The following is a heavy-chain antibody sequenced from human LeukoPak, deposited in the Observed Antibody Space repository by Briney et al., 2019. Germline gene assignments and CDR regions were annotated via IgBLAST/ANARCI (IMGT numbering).Heavy chain of an antibody. CDR3: AKXXXIASAGAMDY. V-gene: IGHV3-30*02. J-gene: IGHJ4*02. Sequence: PGGSLRLSCAASGFTFSSYGMHWVRQAPGKGLEWVAVIWYDGSNKYYADSVKGRFTISRDNSKNTVYVQMNSLRTEETAVYYCAKXXXIASAGAMDYWGQGTLVTVSS. D-gene: IGHD6-13*01. CDR2: IWYDGSNK. CDR1: GFTFSSYG.